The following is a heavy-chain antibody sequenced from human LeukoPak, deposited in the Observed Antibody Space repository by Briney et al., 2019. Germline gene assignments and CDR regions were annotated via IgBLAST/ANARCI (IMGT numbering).Heavy chain of an antibody. CDR3: ATSSSWSLRYFQH. CDR2: ISSNGGST. CDR1: GFTFSSYA. D-gene: IGHD6-13*01. J-gene: IGHJ1*01. V-gene: IGHV3-64*01. Sequence: GGSLRLSCAASGFTFSSYAMHWVRQAPGKGLEYVSAISSNGGSTYYANSVKGRFTISRDNSKNTLYLQMGSLRAEDMAVYYCATSSSWSLRYFQHWGQGTLVTVS.